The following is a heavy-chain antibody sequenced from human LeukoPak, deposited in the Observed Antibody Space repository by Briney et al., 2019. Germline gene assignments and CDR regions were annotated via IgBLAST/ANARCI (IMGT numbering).Heavy chain of an antibody. Sequence: SQTLSLTCVISGDSLSSNSAAWNWIRQSPSRGLEWLGRTYYRSKWYNDYAVYVKSRITINPDTSKNQFSLQLNSVTPEDTAVYYCARVGGLGSGWRNDFDYWGQGTLVTVSS. V-gene: IGHV6-1*01. CDR1: GDSLSSNSAA. CDR3: ARVGGLGSGWRNDFDY. J-gene: IGHJ4*02. D-gene: IGHD6-19*01. CDR2: TYYRSKWYN.